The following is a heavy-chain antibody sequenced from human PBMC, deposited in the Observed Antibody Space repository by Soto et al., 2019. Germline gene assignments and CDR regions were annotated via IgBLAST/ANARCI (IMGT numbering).Heavy chain of an antibody. J-gene: IGHJ6*02. CDR2: ISSSSSYI. V-gene: IGHV3-21*01. CDR1: GFTFSSYS. CDR3: TTTGILYPTRMDV. Sequence: GGSLRLSCAASGFTFSSYSMNWVRQAPGKGLEWVSSISSSSSYIYYADSVKGRFTISRDNAKNSLYLQMNSLRAEDTAVYYCTTTGILYPTRMDVWGQGTTVTVSS. D-gene: IGHD2-8*01.